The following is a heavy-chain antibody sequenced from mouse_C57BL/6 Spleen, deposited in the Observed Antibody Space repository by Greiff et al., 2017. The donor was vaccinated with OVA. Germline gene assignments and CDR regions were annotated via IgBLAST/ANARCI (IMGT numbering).Heavy chain of an antibody. J-gene: IGHJ1*03. D-gene: IGHD2-4*01. CDR2: IDPSDSST. Sequence: VQLQQPGAELVMPGASVKLSCKASGYTFTSYWMHWVKQRPGQGLEWIGEIDPSDSSTNYNQKFKGKSTLTVDKSSSTAYMQLSRLTSEDSAVYDCARGYDYSHYWYFDVWGTGTTVTVSS. V-gene: IGHV1-69*01. CDR3: ARGYDYSHYWYFDV. CDR1: GYTFTSYW.